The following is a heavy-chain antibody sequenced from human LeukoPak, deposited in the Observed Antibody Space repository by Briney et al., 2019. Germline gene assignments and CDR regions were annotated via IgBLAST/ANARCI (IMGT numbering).Heavy chain of an antibody. V-gene: IGHV3-21*01. D-gene: IGHD6-19*01. J-gene: IGHJ3*02. Sequence: PRGTLSFSSSAPTFTFMTYTMIWLPHAPGKALESVTSISSSSTYISSADSVKGRFTISRDNAKNSLYLQMNSLRAEDTAVYFCARDRGSGWFLDAFDIWGQGTMVTVSS. CDR3: ARDRGSGWFLDAFDI. CDR1: TFTFMTYT. CDR2: ISSSSTYI.